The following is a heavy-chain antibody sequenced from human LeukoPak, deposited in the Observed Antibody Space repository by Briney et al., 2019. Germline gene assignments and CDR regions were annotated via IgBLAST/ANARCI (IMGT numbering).Heavy chain of an antibody. J-gene: IGHJ4*02. CDR3: ARKPNYYDSSGYQPQYFDY. Sequence: SETLSLTCAVYGGSFSGYYWSWIRQPPGKGLEWIGEINHSGSTNYNPSLKSRDTISVDTSKNQFSLKLSSVTAADTAVYYCARKPNYYDSSGYQPQYFDYWGQGTLVTVSS. CDR1: GGSFSGYY. V-gene: IGHV4-34*01. D-gene: IGHD3-22*01. CDR2: INHSGST.